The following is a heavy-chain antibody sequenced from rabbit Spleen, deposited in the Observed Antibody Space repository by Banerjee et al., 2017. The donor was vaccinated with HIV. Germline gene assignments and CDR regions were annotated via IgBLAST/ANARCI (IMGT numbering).Heavy chain of an antibody. J-gene: IGHJ6*01. CDR1: GVSFSVSSY. Sequence: QSLEESGGDLVKPGAFLTLTCTASGVSFSVSSYMCWVRQAPGKGLEWIACIDAGSSDFTYFASWAKGRFTISKTSSTTVTLQMTSLTAADTATYFCARDTGSSFSTYGMDLWGQGTLVTVS. CDR2: IDAGSSDFT. D-gene: IGHD8-1*01. V-gene: IGHV1S40*01. CDR3: ARDTGSSFSTYGMDL.